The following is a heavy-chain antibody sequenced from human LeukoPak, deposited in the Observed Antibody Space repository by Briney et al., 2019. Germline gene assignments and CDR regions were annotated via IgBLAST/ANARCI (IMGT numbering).Heavy chain of an antibody. CDR2: ISYDGSNK. CDR3: ARGRTYSGSYYDAFDI. J-gene: IGHJ3*02. Sequence: GGSLRLSCAASGFTFSSYAMHWVRQAPGKGLEWVAVISYDGSNKYHADSVKGRFTISRDNSKNTLYLQMNSLRAEDTAVYYCARGRTYSGSYYDAFDIWGQGTMVTVSS. D-gene: IGHD1-26*01. CDR1: GFTFSSYA. V-gene: IGHV3-30*04.